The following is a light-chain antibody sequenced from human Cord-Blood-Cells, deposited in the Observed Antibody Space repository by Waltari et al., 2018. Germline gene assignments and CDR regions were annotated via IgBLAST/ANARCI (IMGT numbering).Light chain of an antibody. Sequence: IQTTQSPFSLPSSVADRVTITCRASQSISSYLNWYQQKPGNAPKLLIYAASNLESGVPSRFSGSGSGTDFTLIISSLQPEDFATYYCQQSYSTPFTFGQGTKLEIK. CDR2: AAS. CDR3: QQSYSTPFT. V-gene: IGKV1-39*01. J-gene: IGKJ2*01. CDR1: QSISSY.